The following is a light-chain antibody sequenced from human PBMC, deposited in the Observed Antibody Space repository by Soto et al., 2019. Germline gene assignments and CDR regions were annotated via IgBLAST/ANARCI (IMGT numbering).Light chain of an antibody. CDR1: QSVSSY. CDR3: QQRSNCPPLFT. CDR2: DAS. V-gene: IGKV3-11*01. J-gene: IGKJ3*01. Sequence: EIVLTQSPATLSLSPGASATLSCRASQSVSSYLAWYQQKPGQAPRLLIYDASNRSTGIPARFRGSGSGTDFTLTISSLEPEDFAVYYCQQRSNCPPLFTFGPGTKVDIK.